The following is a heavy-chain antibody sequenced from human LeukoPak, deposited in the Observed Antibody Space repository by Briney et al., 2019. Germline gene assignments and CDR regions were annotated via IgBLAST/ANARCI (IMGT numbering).Heavy chain of an antibody. Sequence: PGGSLRLSCAASGFTFSSYSTNWVRQAPGKGLEWVSSISSSSSSYIYYADSVKGRFTISRDNAKNSLYLQMNSLRAEDTAVYYCAREGVTMIAGAFDIWGQGTMVTVSS. D-gene: IGHD3-22*01. V-gene: IGHV3-21*01. CDR3: AREGVTMIAGAFDI. J-gene: IGHJ3*02. CDR2: ISSSSSSYI. CDR1: GFTFSSYS.